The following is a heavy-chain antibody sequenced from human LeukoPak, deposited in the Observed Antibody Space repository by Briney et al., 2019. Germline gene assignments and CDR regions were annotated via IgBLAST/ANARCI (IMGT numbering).Heavy chain of an antibody. D-gene: IGHD3-22*01. Sequence: PSETLSLTCTVSGGSISSYYWSWIRQPPGKGLEWIGYIYYSGSTNYNPSLKSRVTISVDTSKNQFSLKLSSATAADTAVYYCARAGVKRHYYDSSGYNYYYMDVWGKGTTVTASS. CDR3: ARAGVKRHYYDSSGYNYYYMDV. V-gene: IGHV4-59*01. J-gene: IGHJ6*03. CDR2: IYYSGST. CDR1: GGSISSYY.